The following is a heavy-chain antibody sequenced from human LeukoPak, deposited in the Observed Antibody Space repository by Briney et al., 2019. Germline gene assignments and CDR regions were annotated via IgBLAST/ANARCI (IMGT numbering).Heavy chain of an antibody. Sequence: GGSLRLSCAASGFTSSSYGMHWVRQAPGKGLEWVALIWYDGSNKYYTDSVKGRLTISRDNSKNTLYLQMNSLRAEDTAIYYCAREGPRGNSQFDYWGQGTLVTVSS. D-gene: IGHD2/OR15-2a*01. V-gene: IGHV3-33*01. CDR1: GFTSSSYG. J-gene: IGHJ4*02. CDR2: IWYDGSNK. CDR3: AREGPRGNSQFDY.